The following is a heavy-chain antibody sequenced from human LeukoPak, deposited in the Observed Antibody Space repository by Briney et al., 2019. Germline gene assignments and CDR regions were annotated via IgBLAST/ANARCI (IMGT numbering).Heavy chain of an antibody. CDR2: ITSTSTYI. Sequence: PGGSLRLSCAASGFTFSTYSMNWGRQAPGKGLEWVSSITSTSTYIYYADSVKGRFTISRDNAKNSLYLQMNSLRAEDTAVYYCARDLSSGRVGFWFDPWGQGTLVTVSS. J-gene: IGHJ5*02. CDR1: GFTFSTYS. D-gene: IGHD6-19*01. CDR3: ARDLSSGRVGFWFDP. V-gene: IGHV3-21*01.